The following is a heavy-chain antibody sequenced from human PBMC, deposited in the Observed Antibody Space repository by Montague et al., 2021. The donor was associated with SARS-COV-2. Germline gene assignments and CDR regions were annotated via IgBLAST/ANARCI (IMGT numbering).Heavy chain of an antibody. CDR1: GFTFSNIW. J-gene: IGHJ6*02. V-gene: IGHV3-7*01. D-gene: IGHD4-23*01. CDR3: AKNGGAHGLDV. Sequence: SLRLSCAASGFTFSNIWMSWVRQAPGKGLEWVANIKPDESEKNYLDSVKGRFSISRDNAKNSPYLQMDNLRAEDTAIYYCAKNGGAHGLDVWGQGTSVSVSS. CDR2: IKPDESEK.